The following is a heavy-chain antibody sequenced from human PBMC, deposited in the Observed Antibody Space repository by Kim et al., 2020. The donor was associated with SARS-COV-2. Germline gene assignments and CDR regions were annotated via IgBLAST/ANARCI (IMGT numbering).Heavy chain of an antibody. D-gene: IGHD2-8*02. V-gene: IGHV1-69*13. CDR3: AWAPNPSYRNIWYWDI. J-gene: IGHJ4*02. Sequence: SVKVSCRASGGSFNSYTINWVRQAPGQGLEWMGGIIPIFGSANYAQKFRGRVTITADGSTSTTYMELSSLRSEDSALYFCAWAPNPSYRNIWYWDIWGQGTLVIVSS. CDR2: IIPIFGSA. CDR1: GGSFNSYT.